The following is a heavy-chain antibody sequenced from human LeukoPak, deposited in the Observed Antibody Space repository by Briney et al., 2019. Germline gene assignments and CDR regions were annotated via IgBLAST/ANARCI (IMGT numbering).Heavy chain of an antibody. Sequence: GGSLRLSCAASGFTFSSYAMSWVRQAPGKGLEWVSAISGSGGSTYYADSVKGRFTISRDNSKNTLYLQMNSLRAEDTAVYYCAKEIFYHQWLVQGAFDIWGQGTMVTVSS. J-gene: IGHJ3*02. CDR1: GFTFSSYA. CDR2: ISGSGGST. CDR3: AKEIFYHQWLVQGAFDI. V-gene: IGHV3-23*01. D-gene: IGHD6-19*01.